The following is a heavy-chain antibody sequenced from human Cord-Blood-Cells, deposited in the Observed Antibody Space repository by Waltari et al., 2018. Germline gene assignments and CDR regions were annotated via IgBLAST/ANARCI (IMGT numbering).Heavy chain of an antibody. V-gene: IGHV4-4*07. J-gene: IGHJ6*02. CDR2: IYTSGST. CDR3: ARDRRYYDSSGYYYYYGMDV. D-gene: IGHD3-22*01. CDR1: GGSISSYY. Sequence: QVQLQESGPGLVKPSETLSLTCTVSGGSISSYYWTWIRPPAGKGLEWIGRIYTSGSTNYNPSLKSRVTMSVDTSKNQFSLKLSSVTAADTAVYYCARDRRYYDSSGYYYYYGMDVWGQGTTVTVSS.